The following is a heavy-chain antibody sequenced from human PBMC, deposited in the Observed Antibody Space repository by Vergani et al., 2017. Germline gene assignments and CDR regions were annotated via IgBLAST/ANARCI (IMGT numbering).Heavy chain of an antibody. CDR2: IYYSGST. Sequence: QVQLQESGPGLVKPSETLSLTCTVSGGSISSHYWSWTRQPPGKGLEWIGYIYYSGSTNYNPSLKSRVTISVDTSKNQFSLKLSSVTAADTAVYYCARVHRYYDSSGYINWFDPWGQGTLVTVSS. V-gene: IGHV4-59*11. CDR1: GGSISSHY. J-gene: IGHJ5*02. D-gene: IGHD3-22*01. CDR3: ARVHRYYDSSGYINWFDP.